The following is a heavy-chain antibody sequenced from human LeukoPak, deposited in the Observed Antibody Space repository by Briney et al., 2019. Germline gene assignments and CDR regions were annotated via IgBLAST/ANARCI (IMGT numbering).Heavy chain of an antibody. D-gene: IGHD3-22*01. V-gene: IGHV4-59*01. CDR3: GGTYYYDSSGYPIDY. CDR1: GGSISSYY. J-gene: IGHJ4*02. CDR2: IYYSGST. Sequence: SETLSLTCTVSGGSISSYYWSWIRQPPGKGLEWIGYIYYSGSTNYNPSLKSRVTISVDTSKNQFSLKLSSVTAADTAVYYCGGTYYYDSSGYPIDYWGQGTLVTVSS.